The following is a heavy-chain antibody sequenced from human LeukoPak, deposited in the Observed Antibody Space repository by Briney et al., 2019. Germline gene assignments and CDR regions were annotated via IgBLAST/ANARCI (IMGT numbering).Heavy chain of an antibody. CDR3: ARDLSQSGSYRGGPDY. J-gene: IGHJ4*02. V-gene: IGHV3-64D*06. D-gene: IGHD1-26*01. CDR1: GFTFSTSV. CDR2: ISSDGSP. Sequence: GGSLRLSCSASGFTFSTSVMHWVRQTPGKGLEYVSVISSDGSPYYADSVKGRFTISRDNSKNTLYLQMSSLRAEDTAVYYCARDLSQSGSYRGGPDYWGQGTLVTVSS.